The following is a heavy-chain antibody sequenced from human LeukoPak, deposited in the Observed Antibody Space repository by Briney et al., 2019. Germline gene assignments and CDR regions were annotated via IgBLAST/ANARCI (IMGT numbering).Heavy chain of an antibody. D-gene: IGHD3/OR15-3a*01. V-gene: IGHV1-69*04. CDR2: IIPILGIA. CDR1: GGTFSSYA. J-gene: IGHJ4*02. Sequence: SVKVSCKASGGTFSSYAISWVRQAPGQGLEWMGRIIPILGIANYAQKFQGRVTITADKSTSTAYMELSSLRSDDTAVYYCARGDWLDYWGQGTLVTVSS. CDR3: ARGDWLDY.